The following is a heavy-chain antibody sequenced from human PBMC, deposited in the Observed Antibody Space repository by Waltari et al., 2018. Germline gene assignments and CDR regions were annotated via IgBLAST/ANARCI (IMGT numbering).Heavy chain of an antibody. V-gene: IGHV4-34*01. J-gene: IGHJ6*02. CDR3: VRLEDCTGPGGNCYSGAPFAVDV. CDR2: INHSPNS. CDR1: GGSLRGFY. Sequence: QVHLQQWGAGLLRPSETLSLICAVYGGSLRGFYWGWIRQPPGKGLAWIGEINHSPNSNYNPSLRSRVNMSIETSQNQFSLQLTSVTAADTGVYYCVRLEDCTGPGGNCYSGAPFAVDVWGQGTTVTVPS. D-gene: IGHD2-8*02.